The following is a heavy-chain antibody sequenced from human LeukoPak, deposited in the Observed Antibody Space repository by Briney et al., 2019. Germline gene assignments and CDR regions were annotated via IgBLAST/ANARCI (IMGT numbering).Heavy chain of an antibody. CDR2: LYHSDSV. J-gene: IGHJ6*03. V-gene: IGHV4-38-2*02. D-gene: IGHD1-14*01. CDR3: ARHHDSYYYYYIDV. CDR1: GYSISNGYY. Sequence: SETLSLTCTVSGYSISNGYYWVWIRQPPGKGLEWIGSLYHSDSVYYNTALKSRVSMSVDTSKNQFSLKLSFVTAADTAVYYCARHHDSYYYYYIDVWGSGTTVTVSS.